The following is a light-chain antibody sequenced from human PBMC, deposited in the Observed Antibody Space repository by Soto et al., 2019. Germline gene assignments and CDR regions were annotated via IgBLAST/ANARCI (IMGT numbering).Light chain of an antibody. CDR1: QGIRDA. V-gene: IGKV1-17*01. CDR3: LQHNSYPQT. CDR2: AAS. J-gene: IGKJ1*01. Sequence: DIQMTQSPSSLSASVGDRVTITCRASQGIRDALGWYQQKPGKAPKRLIYAASSLQSGVPSRFSGSGSGTEFTLPISSLQPEDFATYYCLQHNSYPQTFVQGTKVEIK.